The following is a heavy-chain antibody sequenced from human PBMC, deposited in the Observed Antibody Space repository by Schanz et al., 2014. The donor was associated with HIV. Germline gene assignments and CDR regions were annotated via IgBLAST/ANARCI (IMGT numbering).Heavy chain of an antibody. CDR2: MGYDGSNK. V-gene: IGHV3-33*08. D-gene: IGHD2-15*01. Sequence: QVQLLESGGGLVQPGRSLRLSCAASGFTFSSYGIHWVRQAPGKGLEWVAIMGYDGSNKDYADSVKGRFTMSRDNSKNTLSLQMDSLRVDDTAIYYCAKRSGRSFGYFDSWGQGLLVTVSS. CDR1: GFTFSSYG. CDR3: AKRSGRSFGYFDS. J-gene: IGHJ4*02.